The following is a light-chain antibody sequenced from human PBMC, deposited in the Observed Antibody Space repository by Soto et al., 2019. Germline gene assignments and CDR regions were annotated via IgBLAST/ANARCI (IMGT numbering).Light chain of an antibody. CDR2: DVS. Sequence: SGSPGQSVTISCTGTSSDVGGYNYVSWYQQHPGKAPKLMIYDVSKRPSGVPDRFSGSKSGNTASLTISGLQAEDEADYYCCSYAGSYTYVFGTGTKGTVL. CDR3: CSYAGSYTYV. J-gene: IGLJ1*01. CDR1: SSDVGGYNY. V-gene: IGLV2-11*01.